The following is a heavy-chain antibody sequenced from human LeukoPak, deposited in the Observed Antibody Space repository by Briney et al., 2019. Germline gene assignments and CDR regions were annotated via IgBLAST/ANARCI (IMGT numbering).Heavy chain of an antibody. D-gene: IGHD3-9*01. CDR1: GGSISSYY. V-gene: IGHV4-4*07. Sequence: SETLSLTCTVSGGSISSYYWSWIRQFAGKGLEWIGRIYSSGSTNYNPSLKSRVTMSVDTSKNQFSLKLSSVTAADTAVYYCARTTLRHSGWSPDAFDIWGQGTMVTVS. CDR3: ARTTLRHSGWSPDAFDI. J-gene: IGHJ3*02. CDR2: IYSSGST.